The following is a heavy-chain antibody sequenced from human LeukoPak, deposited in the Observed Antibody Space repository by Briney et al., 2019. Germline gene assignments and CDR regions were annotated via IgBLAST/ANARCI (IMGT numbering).Heavy chain of an antibody. Sequence: GGSLRLSCAASGFTFSSYGMHWVRQAPGKGLEWVAFIRYDGSNKYYADFVKGRFTISRDNSKNTLYLQMNSLRAEDTAVYYCAKDGKTRLSYFDYWGQGTLVTVSS. CDR1: GFTFSSYG. D-gene: IGHD1-1*01. CDR3: AKDGKTRLSYFDY. CDR2: IRYDGSNK. V-gene: IGHV3-30*02. J-gene: IGHJ4*02.